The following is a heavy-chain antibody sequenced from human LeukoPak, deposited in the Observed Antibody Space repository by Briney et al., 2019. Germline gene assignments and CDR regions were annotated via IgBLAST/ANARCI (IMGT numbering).Heavy chain of an antibody. CDR3: TGDRRPHYSGGSCYSPFDY. CDR1: GFTFGDYA. D-gene: IGHD2-15*01. CDR2: IGSNLYGGTP. V-gene: IGHV3-49*04. J-gene: IGHJ4*02. Sequence: GGSLRLSCTASGFTFGDYAMNWVRQAPGKGLEWVGFIGSNLYGGTPEYAASVKGRFTISRDDSNSIAYLEMDSLKTEDTAVYYCTGDRRPHYSGGSCYSPFDYWGQGTLVTVSS.